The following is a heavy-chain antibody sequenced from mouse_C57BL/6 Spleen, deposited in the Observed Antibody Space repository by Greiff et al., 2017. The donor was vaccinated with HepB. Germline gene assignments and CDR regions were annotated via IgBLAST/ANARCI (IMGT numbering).Heavy chain of an antibody. Sequence: QVQLQQPGAELVKPGASVKLSCKASGYTFTSYWMQWVKQRPGQGLEWIGEIDPSDSYTNYNQKFKGKATLTVDTSSSTAYMQLSSLTSEDSAVYYCARGGSSYGGWFAYWGQGTLVTVSA. CDR1: GYTFTSYW. V-gene: IGHV1-50*01. CDR2: IDPSDSYT. J-gene: IGHJ3*01. D-gene: IGHD1-1*01. CDR3: ARGGSSYGGWFAY.